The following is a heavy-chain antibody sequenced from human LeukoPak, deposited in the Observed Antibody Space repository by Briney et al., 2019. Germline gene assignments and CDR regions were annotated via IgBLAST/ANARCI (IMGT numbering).Heavy chain of an antibody. Sequence: SETLSLTCTASGGSTSSYYWSWIRQPPGNGLEWIGYIYHSGSATYNPSLSSRVTISIDTSKNQFSLMLPSVTAADTAVYYCARDSNDFGSRPFDSWGQGTLVTVSS. J-gene: IGHJ4*02. CDR1: GGSTSSYY. V-gene: IGHV4-59*12. CDR2: IYHSGSA. CDR3: ARDSNDFGSRPFDS. D-gene: IGHD3-10*01.